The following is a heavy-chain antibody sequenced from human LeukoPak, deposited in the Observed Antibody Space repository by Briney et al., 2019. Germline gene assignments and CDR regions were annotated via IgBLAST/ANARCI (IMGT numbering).Heavy chain of an antibody. CDR2: MNPNSGNT. V-gene: IGHV1-8*01. CDR1: GYTFTSYD. Sequence: ASVKVSCKASGYTFTSYDISWVRQATGQGLEWMGWMNPNSGNTGYAQKFQGRVTMTRNTSISTAYMELSSLRSEDTAVYYCASTPDYDYVWGSYPLYGMDVWGQGTTVTVSS. J-gene: IGHJ6*02. D-gene: IGHD3-16*01. CDR3: ASTPDYDYVWGSYPLYGMDV.